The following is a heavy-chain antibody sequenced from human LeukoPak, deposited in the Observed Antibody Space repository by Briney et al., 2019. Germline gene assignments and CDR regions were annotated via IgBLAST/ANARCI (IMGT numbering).Heavy chain of an antibody. CDR3: ARRVAVVGSNWFDP. CDR2: IYSSGSP. J-gene: IGHJ5*02. Sequence: PSETLSLTCTVSGGSISGYYWSWIRQPPGKGREWVVYIYSSGSPNYTPSLKSRVTISVDTSKNQFSLMLKSVTAADTAVYYCARRVAVVGSNWFDPWGQGTLVTVSS. CDR1: GGSISGYY. D-gene: IGHD6-13*01. V-gene: IGHV4-59*01.